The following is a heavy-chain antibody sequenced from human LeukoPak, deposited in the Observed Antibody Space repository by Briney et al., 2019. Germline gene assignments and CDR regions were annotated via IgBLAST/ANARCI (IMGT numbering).Heavy chain of an antibody. CDR2: VSAGHHA. CDR1: GFTLGGHD. CDR3: VREARGYHYTYFDY. Sequence: GGSQRLSCTASGFTLGGHDMHWVRQTTGDGLEWVAAVSAGHHAFYAGSAKGRFTASREDAMHSLHFLMNRLICGDTAVYYCVREARGYHYTYFDYWGQGSLVTVSS. D-gene: IGHD5-18*01. J-gene: IGHJ4*02. V-gene: IGHV3-13*01.